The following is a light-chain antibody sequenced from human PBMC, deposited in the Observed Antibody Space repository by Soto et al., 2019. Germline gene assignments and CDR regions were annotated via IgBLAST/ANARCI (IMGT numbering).Light chain of an antibody. CDR3: QQYDSFMYS. V-gene: IGKV1-5*03. CDR1: QTISTW. Sequence: DIQMTQSPSTVSASVGDRVTITCRASQTISTWLAWYQQKPGTAPKLLIYKASSLESGVPSRFSGSGSGTEFTLTISSLQPDDFATYYCQQYDSFMYSFGQGTKLEIK. CDR2: KAS. J-gene: IGKJ2*03.